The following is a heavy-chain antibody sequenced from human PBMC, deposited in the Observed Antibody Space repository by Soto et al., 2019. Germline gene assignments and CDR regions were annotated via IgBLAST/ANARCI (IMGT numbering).Heavy chain of an antibody. D-gene: IGHD6-19*01. V-gene: IGHV3-30*03. Sequence: GGSLRLSCAASGFIFSKYGMHWVRQAPGKGLERVAVISYDGRNTSYTDSVKGRFTISRDNFKNTLYLEMDSLRTEDTAVYFCARDIAVTDWGQGALVTVSS. CDR1: GFIFSKYG. CDR3: ARDIAVTD. CDR2: ISYDGRNT. J-gene: IGHJ4*02.